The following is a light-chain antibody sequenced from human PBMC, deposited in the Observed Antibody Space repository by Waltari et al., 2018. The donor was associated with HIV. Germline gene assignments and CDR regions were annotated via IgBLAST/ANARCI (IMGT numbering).Light chain of an antibody. V-gene: IGLV4-69*01. Sequence: QVVLTQSPPASAFLGASVKHTCTLRSGPSPSAIAWHQQQPEKGPRYLMKVSNDGSPNKGDVIPDRVSGSSSGAERYLTISSLQSDDEADYYCQTWDSGIRVFGGGTRLTVL. CDR3: QTWDSGIRV. J-gene: IGLJ3*02. CDR1: SGPSPSA. CDR2: VSNDGSP.